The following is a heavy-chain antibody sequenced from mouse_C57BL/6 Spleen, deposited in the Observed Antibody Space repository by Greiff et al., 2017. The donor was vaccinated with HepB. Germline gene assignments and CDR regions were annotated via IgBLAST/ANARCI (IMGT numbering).Heavy chain of an antibody. D-gene: IGHD4-1*01. J-gene: IGHJ2*01. V-gene: IGHV5-6*02. CDR3: ARHQTAYFDY. Sequence: DVKLVESGGDLVKPGGSLKLSCAASGFTFSSYGMSWVRQTPDKRLEWVATIRSGGSYTYYPDSVKGRFTISSDNAKNTLYQQMSSLKAEDTAMYYGARHQTAYFDYWGQGTTLTVSS. CDR2: IRSGGSYT. CDR1: GFTFSSYG.